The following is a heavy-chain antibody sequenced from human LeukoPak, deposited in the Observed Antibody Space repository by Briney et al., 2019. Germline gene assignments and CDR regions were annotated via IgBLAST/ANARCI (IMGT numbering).Heavy chain of an antibody. J-gene: IGHJ4*02. D-gene: IGHD2-15*01. CDR1: GRSISSGGYY. V-gene: IGHV4-31*03. CDR3: AIHVGYCSGGSCYSPLYYFDY. Sequence: SQTLSLTCTVSGRSISSGGYYWSWIRQHPGKGLEWIGYIYYSGSTYYNPSLKSRVTISVDTSKNQFSLKLSSVTAADTAVYYCAIHVGYCSGGSCYSPLYYFDYWGQGTLVTVSS. CDR2: IYYSGST.